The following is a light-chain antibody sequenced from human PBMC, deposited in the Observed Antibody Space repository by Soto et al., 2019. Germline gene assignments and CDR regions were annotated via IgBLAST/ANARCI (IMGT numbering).Light chain of an antibody. Sequence: IVLTQSPATLSLSPWERATLSFRSSQSVSRYLAWYQQKPGQAPRLLIYDASNRATGIPARFSGSGSGTDFTLTISSLEPEDFAVYYCQQRSDWPPITFGQGTRLEIK. CDR1: QSVSRY. CDR3: QQRSDWPPIT. J-gene: IGKJ5*01. CDR2: DAS. V-gene: IGKV3-11*01.